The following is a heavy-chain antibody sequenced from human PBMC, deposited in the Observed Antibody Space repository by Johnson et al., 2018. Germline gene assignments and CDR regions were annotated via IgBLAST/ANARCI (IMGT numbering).Heavy chain of an antibody. CDR3: ARASRGILVGPFDS. J-gene: IGHJ4*02. Sequence: VQLVESGGGLIEPGGSLRLSCAASGFAVSTNYMSWVRQAPGKGLEGVSIIYSDGSTHYADYVKGRFTISRDNSKNTLYLQMNSLKVEDTAVYYCARASRGILVGPFDSWGQGTLVTVSS. D-gene: IGHD6-13*01. CDR1: GFAVSTNY. CDR2: IYSDGST. V-gene: IGHV3-53*01.